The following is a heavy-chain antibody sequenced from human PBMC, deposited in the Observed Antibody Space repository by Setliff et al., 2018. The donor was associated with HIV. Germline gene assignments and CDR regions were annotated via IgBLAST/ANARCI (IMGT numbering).Heavy chain of an antibody. V-gene: IGHV4-61*03. J-gene: IGHJ4*02. Sequence: SSGTLSLTCTVSGDSVSSRSYYWSWIRQPPGKGLEWIGYIYYSGSTNYNPSLKSRVTISVDTSKNHFSLKLRSVTAADTAVYYCAQLGMVDDFDYWGQGTLVTVSS. CDR1: GDSVSSRSYY. CDR3: AQLGMVDDFDY. D-gene: IGHD1-1*01. CDR2: IYYSGST.